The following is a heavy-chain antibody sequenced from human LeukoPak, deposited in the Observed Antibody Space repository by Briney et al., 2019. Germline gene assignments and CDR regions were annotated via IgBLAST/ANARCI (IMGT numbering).Heavy chain of an antibody. Sequence: GGSLRLSCAASGFTFKTYGLHWVRQAPGKGLEWVAFIRNDGSTKYYADSVKGRFTISRDSSKNTLYLDMNSLTIEETAVYYCAKVHTSSWGFFEVWGRGAPVTVSS. D-gene: IGHD6-13*01. J-gene: IGHJ2*01. V-gene: IGHV3-30*02. CDR3: AKVHTSSWGFFEV. CDR2: IRNDGSTK. CDR1: GFTFKTYG.